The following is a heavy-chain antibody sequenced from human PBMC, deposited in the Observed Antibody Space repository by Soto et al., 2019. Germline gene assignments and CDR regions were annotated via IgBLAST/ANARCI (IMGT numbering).Heavy chain of an antibody. D-gene: IGHD6-19*01. V-gene: IGHV1-2*02. CDR3: ARDQPPSSGWPGMDV. CDR2: INPNSGGT. CDR1: GYTFTDYY. Sequence: QVQLVQSGAEVKKPGASVKVSCKASGYTFTDYYMHWVRQAPGQGLEWMGWINPNSGGTNYAQKFQGRVTMTRDTSISTAYMELTRLRSDDTAVYYCARDQPPSSGWPGMDVWGQGTTVTVSS. J-gene: IGHJ6*02.